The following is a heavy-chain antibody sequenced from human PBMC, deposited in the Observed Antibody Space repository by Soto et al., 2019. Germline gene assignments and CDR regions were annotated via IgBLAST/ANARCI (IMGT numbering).Heavy chain of an antibody. CDR3: ARPMRLGELSLGY. J-gene: IGHJ4*02. V-gene: IGHV4-31*03. CDR2: IYYTGRT. Sequence: HVQLQESGPGLVKPSQTLSLTCSVSGGSISGGYYWSWIRQYPGKGLEWIGYIYYTGRTYYNPSLKGRIAISVDTSKNQFSLKLSSLTAADTAMYYCARPMRLGELSLGYWGQGILVTVSS. D-gene: IGHD3-16*02. CDR1: GGSISGGYY.